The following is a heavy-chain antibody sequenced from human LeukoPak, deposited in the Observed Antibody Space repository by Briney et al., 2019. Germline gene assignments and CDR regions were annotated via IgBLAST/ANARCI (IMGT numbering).Heavy chain of an antibody. Sequence: PSGTLSLTCTVSGGSISSYYWSWIRQPPGKGLEWIGYIYYSGSTNYNPSLKSRVTISVDTSKNQFSLKLSSVTAADTAVYYCARDRDGYNYDDYWGQGTLSPSPQ. CDR2: IYYSGST. V-gene: IGHV4-59*01. D-gene: IGHD5-24*01. J-gene: IGHJ4*02. CDR1: GGSISSYY. CDR3: ARDRDGYNYDDY.